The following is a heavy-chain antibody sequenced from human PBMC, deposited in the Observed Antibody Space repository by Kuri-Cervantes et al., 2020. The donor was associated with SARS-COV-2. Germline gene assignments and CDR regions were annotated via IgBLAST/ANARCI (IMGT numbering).Heavy chain of an antibody. CDR2: IGAYNGNT. Sequence: ASVKVSCKASGYTFTSYGISWVRQAPGQGLEWMGWIGAYNGNTNYAQKLQGRVTMTTDTSTSTAYMELRSLRSDDTAVYYCARDGRTYYDILTGYSISYYFDHWGQGALVTVSS. J-gene: IGHJ4*02. CDR1: GYTFTSYG. V-gene: IGHV1-18*04. CDR3: ARDGRTYYDILTGYSISYYFDH. D-gene: IGHD3-9*01.